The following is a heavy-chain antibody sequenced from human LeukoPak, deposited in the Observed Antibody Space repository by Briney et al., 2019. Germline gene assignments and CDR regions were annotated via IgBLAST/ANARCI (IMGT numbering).Heavy chain of an antibody. CDR1: GFTFSSYA. CDR3: TKTTVTRENWFDP. CDR2: ISGSGGST. V-gene: IGHV3-23*01. Sequence: QAGGSLRLSCAASGFTFSSYAMSWVRQAPGKGLEWVSAISGSGGSTYYADSVEGRFTISRDNSKNTLYLQMNSLRAEDTAVYYCTKTTVTRENWFDPWGQGTLVTVSS. J-gene: IGHJ5*02. D-gene: IGHD4-17*01.